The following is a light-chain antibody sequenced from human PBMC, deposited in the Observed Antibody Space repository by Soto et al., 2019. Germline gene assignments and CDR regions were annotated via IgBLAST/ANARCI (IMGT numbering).Light chain of an antibody. CDR2: GAS. CDR1: QSVSSSY. V-gene: IGKV3-20*01. J-gene: IGKJ5*01. Sequence: PGEGATLSYRARQSVSSSYIAWSQQRPGQTPSLLIYGASTRATGIPDRFSGSGSGTHFTLTISRLEPGDFAVYYCQHYGGTTVTCGQGTRRESK. CDR3: QHYGGTTVT.